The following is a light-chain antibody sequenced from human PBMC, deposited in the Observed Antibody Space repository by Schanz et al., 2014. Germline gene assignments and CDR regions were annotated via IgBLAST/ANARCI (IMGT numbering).Light chain of an antibody. CDR2: GTS. Sequence: EVVLTQSPATLSLSPGERATLSCRASQSVWRYLAWYQQKPGQAPRLLIYGTSTRATGIPARFSGSGSGTEFTLTISSLQSEDFAVYYCQQYNNWPLTFGGGTEVEIK. CDR3: QQYNNWPLT. J-gene: IGKJ4*01. V-gene: IGKV3-15*01. CDR1: QSVWRY.